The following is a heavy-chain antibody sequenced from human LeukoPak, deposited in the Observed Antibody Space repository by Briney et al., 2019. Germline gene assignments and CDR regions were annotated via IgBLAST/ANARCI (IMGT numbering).Heavy chain of an antibody. Sequence: SETLSLTCTVSGGSIISYYWSWIRQPPGKGLEWIGYIYYSGSTNYNPSLKSRVTISLDTSNNQFSLKLSSVTAADTAVYYCARSQRTDSGWPLYYFDYWGQGSLVTVSS. CDR3: ARSQRTDSGWPLYYFDY. D-gene: IGHD6-19*01. J-gene: IGHJ4*02. V-gene: IGHV4-59*01. CDR1: GGSIISYY. CDR2: IYYSGST.